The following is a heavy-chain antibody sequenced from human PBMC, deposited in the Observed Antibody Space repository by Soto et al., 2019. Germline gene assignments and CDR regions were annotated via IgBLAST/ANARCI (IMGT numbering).Heavy chain of an antibody. CDR3: ARSQGSSTSLEIYYYYYYGMDV. D-gene: IGHD2-2*01. V-gene: IGHV1-69*13. Sequence: GASVKVSSKASGGTFSSYAISWVRQAPGQGLEWMGGIIPISGTANYAQKFQGRVTITADESTSTAYMELSSLRSEDTAVYYCARSQGSSTSLEIYYYYYYGMDVWGQGTTVTVSS. CDR1: GGTFSSYA. CDR2: IIPISGTA. J-gene: IGHJ6*02.